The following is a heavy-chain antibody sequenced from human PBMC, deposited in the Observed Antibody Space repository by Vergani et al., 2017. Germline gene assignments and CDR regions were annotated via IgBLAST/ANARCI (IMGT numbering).Heavy chain of an antibody. CDR2: IYPGDSDT. CDR3: ARRVTMVRGVISKYDAFDI. CDR1: GYSFTSYW. Sequence: EVQLVQSGAEVKNPGESLKISCKGSGYSFTSYWIGWVRQMPGKGLEWMGIIYPGDSDTRYSPSFQGQVTISADKSISTAYLQWSSLKASDTAMYYCARRVTMVRGVISKYDAFDIWGRGTMVTVSS. D-gene: IGHD3-10*01. J-gene: IGHJ3*02. V-gene: IGHV5-51*01.